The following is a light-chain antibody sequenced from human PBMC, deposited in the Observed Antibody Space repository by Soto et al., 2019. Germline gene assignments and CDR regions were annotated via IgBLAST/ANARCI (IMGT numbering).Light chain of an antibody. V-gene: IGKV4-1*01. CDR2: WAS. CDR1: ESCLFTSNNENY. Sequence: DIVMTQSPDSLAVSLGERATINCESSESCLFTSNNENYLAWYQQKPGQPPKLLLSWASARESGVPERFSGSGSGTLFTLSISSLQAEDGAVYYCQQYYTLPLTFGGGTKVDIK. J-gene: IGKJ4*01. CDR3: QQYYTLPLT.